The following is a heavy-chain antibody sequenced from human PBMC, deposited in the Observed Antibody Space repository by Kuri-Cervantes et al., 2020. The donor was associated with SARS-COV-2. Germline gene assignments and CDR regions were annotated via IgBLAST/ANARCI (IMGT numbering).Heavy chain of an antibody. D-gene: IGHD6-19*01. J-gene: IGHJ3*02. V-gene: IGHV3-11*05. CDR2: ISSSSSYT. CDR1: GFTFSDYY. CDR3: ARAPQWVAGDDAFDI. Sequence: LKISCAASGFTFSDYYMSWIRQAPGKGLEWVSYISSSSSYTNYADSVKGRFTISRDNAKNSLYLQMNSLRAEDTAVYYCARAPQWVAGDDAFDIWGQGTMVTVSS.